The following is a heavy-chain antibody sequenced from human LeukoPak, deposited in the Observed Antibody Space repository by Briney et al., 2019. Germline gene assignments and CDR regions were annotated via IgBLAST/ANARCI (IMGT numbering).Heavy chain of an antibody. CDR3: ARDGAMAGAFDI. J-gene: IGHJ3*02. D-gene: IGHD5-18*01. Sequence: GGSLRLSCAASGFTFSSYSMNWVRQAPGKGLEWVSSISSSSSYIYYADSVKGRFTISRDNAKNSLNLQMNSLRAEDTAVYYCARDGAMAGAFDIWGQGTMVTVSS. CDR2: ISSSSSYI. V-gene: IGHV3-21*01. CDR1: GFTFSSYS.